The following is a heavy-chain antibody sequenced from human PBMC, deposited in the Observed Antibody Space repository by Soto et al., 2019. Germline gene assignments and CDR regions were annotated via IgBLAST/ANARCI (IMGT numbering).Heavy chain of an antibody. CDR3: AKDIADILTGCEGMDV. V-gene: IGHV3-43*01. CDR1: GFTFSSYS. D-gene: IGHD3-9*01. J-gene: IGHJ6*02. CDR2: ISSDSGST. Sequence: PGGSLRLSCAASGFTFSSYSMNWVRQAPGKGLEWVSPISSDSGSTYYADSVKGRFTISRDNSKNSLYLQMNSLRTEDTALYYCAKDIADILTGCEGMDVWGQGTTVTVSS.